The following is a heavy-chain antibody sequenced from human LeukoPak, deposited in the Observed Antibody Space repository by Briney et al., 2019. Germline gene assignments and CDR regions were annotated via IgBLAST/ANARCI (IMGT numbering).Heavy chain of an antibody. J-gene: IGHJ3*02. CDR3: ARERYNWNKDAFDI. D-gene: IGHD1-1*01. V-gene: IGHV3-21*01. CDR1: GFTFSSYS. CDR2: ISSSSSYI. Sequence: GGSLILSCAASGFTFSSYSMNWVRQAPGKGLEWVSSISSSSSYIYYADSVKGRFTISGDNAKNSLYLQMNSLRAEDTAVYYCARERYNWNKDAFDIWGQGTMVTVSS.